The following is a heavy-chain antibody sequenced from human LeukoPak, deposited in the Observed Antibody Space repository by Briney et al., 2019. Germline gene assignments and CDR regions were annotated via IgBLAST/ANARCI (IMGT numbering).Heavy chain of an antibody. J-gene: IGHJ4*02. CDR2: IKEDGGRE. V-gene: IGHV3-7*01. D-gene: IGHD1-26*01. CDR1: GFAFSRSW. Sequence: GGSLRLSCAASGFAFSRSWMTWIRQAPGKGLELVANIKEDGGRENFASSVKGRFTISRDNAKDSLYLQMNNLRVEDTAVYYCARDGGYSAFDYWGQGALVTVSS. CDR3: ARDGGYSAFDY.